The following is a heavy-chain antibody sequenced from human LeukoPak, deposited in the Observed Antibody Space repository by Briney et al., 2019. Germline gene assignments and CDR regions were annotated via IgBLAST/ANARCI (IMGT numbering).Heavy chain of an antibody. CDR2: ISGSGGST. CDR3: ARDRVDSSGYYYYYGIDV. V-gene: IGHV3-23*01. Sequence: TGGSLRLSCAASGFTLSSYAMSWVRQAPGKGLEWVSAISGSGGSTFYADSVKGRFTISRDNSKNTLYLQMNSLRAEDTAVYYCARDRVDSSGYYYYYGIDVWGQGTAVTVSS. D-gene: IGHD3-22*01. J-gene: IGHJ6*02. CDR1: GFTLSSYA.